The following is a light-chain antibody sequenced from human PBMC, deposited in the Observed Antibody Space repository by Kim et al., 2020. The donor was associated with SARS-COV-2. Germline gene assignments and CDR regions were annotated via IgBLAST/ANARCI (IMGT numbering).Light chain of an antibody. CDR3: QLYGSSPLMYT. CDR2: GAS. Sequence: GERDSLSGRASQSVSSDYLAWYQQIPGQPPRLLIFGASSRATGIPDRFSGSGSGTDFTLAISRLEPEDFAVYYWQLYGSSPLMYTFGQGTKLEI. CDR1: QSVSSDY. J-gene: IGKJ2*01. V-gene: IGKV3-20*01.